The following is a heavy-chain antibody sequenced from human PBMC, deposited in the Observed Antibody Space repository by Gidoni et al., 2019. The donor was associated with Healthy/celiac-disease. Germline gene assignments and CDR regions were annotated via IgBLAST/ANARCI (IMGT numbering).Heavy chain of an antibody. Sequence: QVQLVQSGAEVKKPGASVKVSCKASGYTFTSYGISWVRQAPGQGLEWMGWISADNGNTNYAQKLQGRVTMTTDTSTSTAYMELRSLRSDDTAVYYCARDREVATIFYYYYYGMDVWGQGTTVTVSS. D-gene: IGHD5-12*01. CDR2: ISADNGNT. J-gene: IGHJ6*02. CDR3: ARDREVATIFYYYYYGMDV. CDR1: GYTFTSYG. V-gene: IGHV1-18*01.